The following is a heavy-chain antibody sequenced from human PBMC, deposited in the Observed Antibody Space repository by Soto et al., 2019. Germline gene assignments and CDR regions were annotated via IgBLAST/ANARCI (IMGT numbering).Heavy chain of an antibody. Sequence: GGSLRLSCAASGFTFSSYAMHWVRQAPGKGLEWVAVISYDGSNKYYADSVKGRFTISRDNSKNTLYLQMNSLRAEDTAVYYCARATVGEGLVDYWGQGTLVTVSS. CDR3: ARATVGEGLVDY. D-gene: IGHD3-9*01. CDR2: ISYDGSNK. J-gene: IGHJ4*02. V-gene: IGHV3-30*04. CDR1: GFTFSSYA.